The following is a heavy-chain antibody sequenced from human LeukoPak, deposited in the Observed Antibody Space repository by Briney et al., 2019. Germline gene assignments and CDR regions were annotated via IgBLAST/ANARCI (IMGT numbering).Heavy chain of an antibody. CDR2: IYYSGST. V-gene: IGHV4-59*01. D-gene: IGHD1-26*01. J-gene: IGHJ6*02. CDR1: GGSISDYY. Sequence: PSETLSLTCTVPGGSISDYYWSWIRQPPGKGLEWIGYIYYSGSTNYNPSLKRRVTISVDTSKNQFSLKLSSVTAADTGIYYCARTFSGSYYYYGMDVWGQGTTVTVSS. CDR3: ARTFSGSYYYYGMDV.